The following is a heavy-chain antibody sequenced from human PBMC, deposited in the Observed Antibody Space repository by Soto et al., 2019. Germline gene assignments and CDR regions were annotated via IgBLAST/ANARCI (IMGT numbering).Heavy chain of an antibody. D-gene: IGHD1-26*01. V-gene: IGHV1-46*01. Sequence: ASVKVSCKASGYTFTSYYMHWVRQAPGQGLEWMGIINPSGGSTSYAQKFQGRVTMTRETSTSTVYMELSSLRSEDTAVYYCARDREVAGSLYAFDIWGQGTMVTVSS. J-gene: IGHJ3*02. CDR2: INPSGGST. CDR3: ARDREVAGSLYAFDI. CDR1: GYTFTSYY.